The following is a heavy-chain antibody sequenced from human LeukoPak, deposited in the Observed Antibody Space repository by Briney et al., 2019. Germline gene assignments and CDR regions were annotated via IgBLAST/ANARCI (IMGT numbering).Heavy chain of an antibody. V-gene: IGHV1-46*01. CDR2: INPSGGST. D-gene: IGHD2-8*02. CDR3: AGEDTGGWRFDY. CDR1: GYTFTSYY. J-gene: IGHJ4*02. Sequence: ASVKVSCKASGYTFTSYYMHWVRQAPGQGLEWMGIINPSGGSTSYAQKFQGRVTMTRDTSTSTVYMELSSLRSEDTAVYYCAGEDTGGWRFDYWGQGTLVTVSS.